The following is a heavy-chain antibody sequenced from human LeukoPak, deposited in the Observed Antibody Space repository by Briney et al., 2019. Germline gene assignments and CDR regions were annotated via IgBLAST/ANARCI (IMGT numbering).Heavy chain of an antibody. D-gene: IGHD1-1*01. Sequence: GGSLRLSCAASGFTFSSYAMSWVRQAPGRGREWVSAIRGSGGSTYYADSVKGRFTISRDNSKNTLYLQMNRLRAEDTAVYYCAKEATTDYYYYYYMDVWGKGTTVTVSS. CDR2: IRGSGGST. J-gene: IGHJ6*03. CDR3: AKEATTDYYYYYYMDV. V-gene: IGHV3-23*01. CDR1: GFTFSSYA.